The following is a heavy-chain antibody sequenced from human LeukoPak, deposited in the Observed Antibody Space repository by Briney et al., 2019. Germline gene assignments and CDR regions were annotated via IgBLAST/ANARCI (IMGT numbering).Heavy chain of an antibody. CDR1: GGSFSSYY. D-gene: IGHD3-16*01. J-gene: IGHJ4*02. V-gene: IGHV4-34*01. Sequence: PSETLSLACAVYGGSFSSYYWSWIRQPPGKGLEWIGEINHSGSTNYNPSLKSRVTISVDTSKNQFSLKLSSVTAADTAVYYCARGRFNYDYVRGSPPNYFDYWGQGTLITVSS. CDR2: INHSGST. CDR3: ARGRFNYDYVRGSPPNYFDY.